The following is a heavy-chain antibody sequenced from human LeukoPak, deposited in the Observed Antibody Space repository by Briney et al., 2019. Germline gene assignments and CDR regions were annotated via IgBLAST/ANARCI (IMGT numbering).Heavy chain of an antibody. CDR3: ARDLYSSGWYSYNWFDP. D-gene: IGHD6-19*01. J-gene: IGHJ5*02. CDR1: GYTFTTYN. Sequence: ASVRVSCKASGYTFTTYNINWVRQAPGQGLEWMGWISAYNGNTNYAQKLQGRVTMTTDTSTSTAYMELRSLRSDDTAVYYCARDLYSSGWYSYNWFDPWGQGTLVTVSS. V-gene: IGHV1-18*01. CDR2: ISAYNGNT.